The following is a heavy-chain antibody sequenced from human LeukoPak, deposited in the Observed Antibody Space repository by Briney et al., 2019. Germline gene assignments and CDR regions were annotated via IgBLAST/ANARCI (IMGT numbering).Heavy chain of an antibody. CDR1: GGSITSDC. CDR2: IYYSGST. V-gene: IGHV4-59*08. D-gene: IGHD2-15*01. J-gene: IGHJ4*02. CDR3: AREYCSGGNCYFDF. Sequence: SETLSLTCAVSGGSITSDCWSWIRQPPGKGLEWIGYIYYSGSTNQNPSLKSRVTISVDTSKKQFSLKLRSVTAADTAGYYCAREYCSGGNCYFDFWGQGILVTVSS.